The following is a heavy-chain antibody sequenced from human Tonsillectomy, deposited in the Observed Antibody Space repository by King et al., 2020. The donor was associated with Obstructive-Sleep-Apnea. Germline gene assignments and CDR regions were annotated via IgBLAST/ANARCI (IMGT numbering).Heavy chain of an antibody. J-gene: IGHJ4*02. CDR3: ARVVAATSIDF. CDR1: GYSIRSTFY. V-gene: IGHV4-38-2*02. D-gene: IGHD1-26*01. CDR2: IYHSGTT. Sequence: VQLQESGPGLVKPSETLSLTCTVSGYSIRSTFYWGWIRQPPGKGLEWIGSIYHSGTTYYNPSLKSRVTISIDTSKNQFSLNLRSVTAADTAVYYCARVVAATSIDFWGQGTLVTVSS.